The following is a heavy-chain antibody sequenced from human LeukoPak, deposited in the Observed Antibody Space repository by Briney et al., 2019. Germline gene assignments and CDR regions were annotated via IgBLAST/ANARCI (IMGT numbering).Heavy chain of an antibody. CDR1: GFTFSSYS. CDR2: ISSSSSTI. V-gene: IGHV3-48*02. Sequence: GGSLRLSCAVSGFTFSSYSVNWVSHPPGRGREWVSSISSSSSTIYYTDSVKGRFTISRDHAKNSLYLQMNSQSDAHTTVSFRAIVLGYRGVSSAFDIWGQGTMVTVSS. CDR3: AIVLGYRGVSSAFDI. D-gene: IGHD3-10*01. J-gene: IGHJ3*02.